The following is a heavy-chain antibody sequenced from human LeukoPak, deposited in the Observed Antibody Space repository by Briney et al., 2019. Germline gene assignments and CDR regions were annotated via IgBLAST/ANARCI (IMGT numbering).Heavy chain of an antibody. Sequence: SETLSLTCTVSGYSISSGCYWGWIRQPPGKGLEWIGSIYHSGSTYYNPSLKSRVTISVDTSKNQFSLKLSSVTAADTAVYYCARADYSSTWSYDYYYMDVWGKGTTVTVSS. CDR1: GYSISSGCY. D-gene: IGHD6-13*01. CDR2: IYHSGST. J-gene: IGHJ6*03. V-gene: IGHV4-38-2*02. CDR3: ARADYSSTWSYDYYYMDV.